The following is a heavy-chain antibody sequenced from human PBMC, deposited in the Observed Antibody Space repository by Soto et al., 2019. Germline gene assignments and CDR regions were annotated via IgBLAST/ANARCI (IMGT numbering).Heavy chain of an antibody. CDR1: GFTFSSYA. V-gene: IGHV3-30-3*01. CDR3: ARSEGASDY. Sequence: GGSLRLSCAASGFTFSSYAMHWVRQAPGKGLEWVAVISYDGSNKYYADSVKGRFTISRDNSKNTLYLQMNSLRAEDTAVYYCARSEGASDYWGQGTLVTVSS. D-gene: IGHD3-16*01. CDR2: ISYDGSNK. J-gene: IGHJ4*02.